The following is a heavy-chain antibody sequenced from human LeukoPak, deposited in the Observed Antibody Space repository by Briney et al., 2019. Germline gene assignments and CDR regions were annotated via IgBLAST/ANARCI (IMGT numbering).Heavy chain of an antibody. CDR3: ARGYYGSGSPDN. CDR2: INPESGGT. Sequence: ASVKVSCKASGYTFTGYYMHWVRQAPGQGLEWMGWINPESGGTNYAQRFQGRVTVTRDTSISTTYMEMSRLRSDDTAVYYCARGYYGSGSPDNWGQGTLVTVSS. V-gene: IGHV1-2*02. D-gene: IGHD3-10*01. CDR1: GYTFTGYY. J-gene: IGHJ4*02.